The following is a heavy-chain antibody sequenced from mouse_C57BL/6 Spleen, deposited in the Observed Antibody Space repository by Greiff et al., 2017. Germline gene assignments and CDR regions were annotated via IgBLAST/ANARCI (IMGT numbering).Heavy chain of an antibody. CDR2: IYPGNGDT. J-gene: IGHJ4*01. CDR3: ARDDFYYAMDY. D-gene: IGHD2-4*01. V-gene: IGHV1-12*01. CDR1: GYTFTSYN. Sequence: QVKLQQSGAELVRPGASVKMSCKASGYTFTSYNMHWVKQTPRQGLEWIGAIYPGNGDTSYNQKFKGKATLTVDKSSGPAYMQLSSLTSEYSAVYFCARDDFYYAMDYWGQGTSVTVSS.